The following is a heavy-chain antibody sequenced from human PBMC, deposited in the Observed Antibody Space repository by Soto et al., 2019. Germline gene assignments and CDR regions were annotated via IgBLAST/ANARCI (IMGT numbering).Heavy chain of an antibody. V-gene: IGHV3-53*04. CDR3: ARGGIQLWFRYFDY. CDR2: IYSGGST. D-gene: IGHD5-18*01. CDR1: GFTVSSNY. J-gene: IGHJ4*02. Sequence: GGSLRLSCAASGFTVSSNYMSWVRQAPGKGLEWVSVIYSGGSTYYADSVKGRFTISRHNSKNTLYLQMNSLRAEDTAVYYCARGGIQLWFRYFDYWGQGTLVTVSS.